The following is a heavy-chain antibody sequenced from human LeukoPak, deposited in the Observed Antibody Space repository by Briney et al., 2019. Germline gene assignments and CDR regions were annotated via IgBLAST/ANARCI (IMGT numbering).Heavy chain of an antibody. CDR2: IYYSGST. CDR1: GGSISSSTYY. CDR3: ARLKESQKIFDY. J-gene: IGHJ4*02. V-gene: IGHV4-39*01. D-gene: IGHD2/OR15-2a*01. Sequence: SSETLSLTCTVSGGSISSSTYYWGWIRQPPGKGLEWIGSIYYSGSTYYNPSLRSRITISVDTSKNQFSLKLSSVTAADTAVYYCARLKESQKIFDYWGQGTLVTVSS.